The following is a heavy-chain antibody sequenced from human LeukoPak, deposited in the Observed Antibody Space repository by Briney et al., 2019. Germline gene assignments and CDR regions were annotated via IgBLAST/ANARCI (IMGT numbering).Heavy chain of an antibody. J-gene: IGHJ4*01. CDR1: GFTFSSYG. Sequence: GGSLRLSCAASGFTFSSYGMHWVRQAPGKGLEWVAVIWYDGSNKYYADSVKGRFTISRDNSKNTLYLQMNSLRAEDTAVYYCARADSPLDTAMFDYWAQEAWSPSPQ. V-gene: IGHV3-33*01. CDR3: ARADSPLDTAMFDY. CDR2: IWYDGSNK. D-gene: IGHD5-18*01.